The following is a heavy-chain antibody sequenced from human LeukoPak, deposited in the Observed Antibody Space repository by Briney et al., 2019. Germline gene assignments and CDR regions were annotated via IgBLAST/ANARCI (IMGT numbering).Heavy chain of an antibody. CDR3: ARVPIKDIVVVPAAIKAY. CDR2: IRYDGSNK. V-gene: IGHV3-30*02. D-gene: IGHD2-2*01. Sequence: GGSLRLSCAASGFTFSSYGMHWVRQAPGKGLEWVAFIRYDGSNKYYADSVKGRFTISRDNSKNSLYLQMNSLRAEDTAVYYCARVPIKDIVVVPAAIKAYWGQGTLVTVSS. CDR1: GFTFSSYG. J-gene: IGHJ4*02.